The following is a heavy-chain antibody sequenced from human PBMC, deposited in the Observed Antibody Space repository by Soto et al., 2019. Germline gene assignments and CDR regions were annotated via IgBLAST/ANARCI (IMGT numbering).Heavy chain of an antibody. Sequence: QVQLQESGPGLVKPSETLSLTCTVSGAPVTSETHFWTWIRQPPGKGLEWIGYMYYSGITNSNPALKSRVTLSVDRSRNQFSLSLNSVTAADTAVYYCAREDMSGTYYFDYWGPGTQVTVSS. CDR3: AREDMSGTYYFDY. CDR2: MYYSGIT. V-gene: IGHV4-61*01. D-gene: IGHD1-26*01. CDR1: GAPVTSETHF. J-gene: IGHJ4*02.